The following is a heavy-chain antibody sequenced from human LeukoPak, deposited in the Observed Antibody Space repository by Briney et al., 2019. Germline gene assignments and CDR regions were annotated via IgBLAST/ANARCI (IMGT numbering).Heavy chain of an antibody. CDR2: ISSGSGYI. Sequence: GGSLRLSCAASGFTFSAYSMNWVRQAPGKGLEWVSSISSGSGYIYYAQSVKGRFTISRDNAKNSMYLQMNSLRAEDAAVYFCARDDYSGTYFFDYWGQGTLVTVSS. J-gene: IGHJ4*02. V-gene: IGHV3-21*01. D-gene: IGHD1-26*01. CDR3: ARDDYSGTYFFDY. CDR1: GFTFSAYS.